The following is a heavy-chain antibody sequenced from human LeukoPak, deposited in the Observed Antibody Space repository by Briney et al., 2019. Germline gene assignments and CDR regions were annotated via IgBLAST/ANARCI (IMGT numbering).Heavy chain of an antibody. V-gene: IGHV3-7*01. CDR1: GFTFSTFW. Sequence: GGSLRLSCAASGFTFSTFWMSWVRQAPGKGLEWVANVRQDGSETYYVDSVKGRFFISRDNAENSLYLQMNSLRGDDTAVYFCARGGLYKYGGTSGDYWGQGTLVTVSS. CDR3: ARGGLYKYGGTSGDY. D-gene: IGHD3-10*01. J-gene: IGHJ4*02. CDR2: VRQDGSET.